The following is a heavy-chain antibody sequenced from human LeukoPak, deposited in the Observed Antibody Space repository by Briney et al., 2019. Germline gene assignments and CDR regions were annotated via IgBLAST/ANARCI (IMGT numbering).Heavy chain of an antibody. Sequence: GGSLRLSWVASGFPFSSYWMTWVRQAPGKGLEWVANIKQDGSKKSYVDSVKGRFTISRDNSKNTLYLQMNSLRAEDTAVYYCASEARGSWGQGTLVTVSS. J-gene: IGHJ4*02. V-gene: IGHV3-7*01. CDR2: IKQDGSKK. D-gene: IGHD1-14*01. CDR1: GFPFSSYW. CDR3: ASEARGS.